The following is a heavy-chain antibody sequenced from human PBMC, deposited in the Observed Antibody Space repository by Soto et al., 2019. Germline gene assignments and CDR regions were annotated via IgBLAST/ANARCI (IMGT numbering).Heavy chain of an antibody. CDR2: INAGNGNT. CDR1: GYTFITYA. V-gene: IGHV1-3*01. J-gene: IGHJ4*02. Sequence: GASVKVSCKASGYTFITYAMHWVRQAPGQRPEWMGWINAGNGNTKYSQKFQGRVTITRDTSASTAYMELSSLRSEDTAVYYCARDMGYCSGTNCYNPLLAYWGQGTLVTVSS. CDR3: ARDMGYCSGTNCYNPLLAY. D-gene: IGHD2-2*02.